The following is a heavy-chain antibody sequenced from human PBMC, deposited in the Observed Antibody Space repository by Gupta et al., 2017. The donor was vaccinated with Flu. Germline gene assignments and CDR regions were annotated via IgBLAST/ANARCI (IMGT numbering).Heavy chain of an antibody. Sequence: QVQLQESGPGLVKPSETLSLTCTVSGGSISSYYWSWIRQPPGKGLEWIGYIYYSGSTNYNPALKSRVTISVDTSKNQFSLKLSSVTAADTAVYYCARVNSGSYFDALDYWGQGTLVTVSS. CDR1: GGSISSYY. D-gene: IGHD1-26*01. CDR2: IYYSGST. J-gene: IGHJ4*02. V-gene: IGHV4-59*01. CDR3: ARVNSGSYFDALDY.